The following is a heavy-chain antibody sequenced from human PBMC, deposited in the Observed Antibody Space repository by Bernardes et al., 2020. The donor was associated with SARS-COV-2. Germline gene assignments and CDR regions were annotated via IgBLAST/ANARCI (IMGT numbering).Heavy chain of an antibody. CDR1: VGSISSSSYY. CDR2: IYYSGTT. J-gene: IGHJ4*02. V-gene: IGHV4-39*01. CDR3: ARWGSGDFDN. Sequence: SELSLTSTVSVGSISSSSYYWGCILQPPGKGLEWIGSIYYSGTTYYNPSLKSRVTISVDTSKNQFSLRLSSVTAADTAVYYCARWGSGDFDNWGQGTLVTVSS. D-gene: IGHD7-27*01.